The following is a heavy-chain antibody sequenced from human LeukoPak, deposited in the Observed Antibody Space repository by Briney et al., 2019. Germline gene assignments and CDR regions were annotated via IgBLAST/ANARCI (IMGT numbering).Heavy chain of an antibody. J-gene: IGHJ4*02. CDR1: GGSFSGYY. V-gene: IGHV4-34*01. CDR3: ARTTYYDYVWGSYRHYYFDY. D-gene: IGHD3-16*02. Sequence: PSETLSLTCAVYGGSFSGYYWSWIRQPPGKGLEWIGEIYHSGSTNYNPSLKSRVTISVDKSKNQFSLKLSSVTAADTAVYYYARTTYYDYVWGSYRHYYFDYWGQGTLVTVSS. CDR2: IYHSGST.